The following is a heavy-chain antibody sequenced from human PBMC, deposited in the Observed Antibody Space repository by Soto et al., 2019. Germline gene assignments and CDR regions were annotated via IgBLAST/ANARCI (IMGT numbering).Heavy chain of an antibody. V-gene: IGHV3-11*06. D-gene: IGHD2-21*01. CDR3: AKTIVAASDYYFDH. J-gene: IGHJ4*02. CDR1: GFRFGDSY. CDR2: ISGGSSYT. Sequence: QVHVVESGGGLVKPGGSLRLSCAASGFRFGDSYVSWISQAPGKGLEWVSYISGGSSYTNYADSAEGRFTTSRDNAKGLMFLQMNSLIADDTAVYYCAKTIVAASDYYFDHWGQGNMVTVSS.